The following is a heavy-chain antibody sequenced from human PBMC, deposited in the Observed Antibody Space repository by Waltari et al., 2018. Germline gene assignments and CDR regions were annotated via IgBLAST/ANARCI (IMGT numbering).Heavy chain of an antibody. CDR2: NNPNSGRT. J-gene: IGHJ4*02. CDR3: ARGGPGWLQSPSDY. CDR1: GYTFTGYY. Sequence: QVQLVQSGAEVKKTGASVKVSCKASGYTFTGYYMHWVRQAPGHGREWMGSNNPNSGRTTYAQKLQRKVNMTRDKSISTAYMALSRLRSDDTAVDDCARGGPGWLQSPSDYWGQGTLVTVSS. V-gene: IGHV1-2*02. D-gene: IGHD5-12*01.